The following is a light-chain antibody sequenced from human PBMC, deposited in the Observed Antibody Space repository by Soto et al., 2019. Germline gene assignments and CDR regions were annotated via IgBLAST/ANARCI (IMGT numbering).Light chain of an antibody. V-gene: IGLV2-14*03. J-gene: IGLJ1*01. CDR2: EVS. CDR1: SSDVGAYDY. Sequence: QSVLTQPASVSGSPGQSITISCTGTSSDVGAYDYVSWYQQHPDKAPKLMIYEVSNRPSGVSNRFPGSKSVNTATLTISGLQADDEADYYCSSYTSSSTRVFGTGNKVTVL. CDR3: SSYTSSSTRV.